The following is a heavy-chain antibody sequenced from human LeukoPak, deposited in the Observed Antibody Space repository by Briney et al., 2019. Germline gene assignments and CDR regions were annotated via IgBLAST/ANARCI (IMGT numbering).Heavy chain of an antibody. CDR3: AKLARDGYSSSWIDY. J-gene: IGHJ4*02. Sequence: PGGALRLSFASSGFTFYRHAMSWGRPAPGEGLGGVPSISGSGGSTYYADSVKGRFTISRDNSKNTLYLQMNSLRAEDTAVYYCAKLARDGYSSSWIDYWGQGTLVTVSS. CDR2: ISGSGGST. D-gene: IGHD6-13*01. V-gene: IGHV3-23*01. CDR1: GFTFYRHA.